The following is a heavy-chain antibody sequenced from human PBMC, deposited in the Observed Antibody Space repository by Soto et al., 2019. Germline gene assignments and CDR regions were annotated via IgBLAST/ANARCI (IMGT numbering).Heavy chain of an antibody. CDR2: ISENSGGT. CDR3: ARKPNGFDS. CDR1: GFTFSRHA. Sequence: EVQLLESGGGLVQPGGSLRLSCAASGFTFSRHAMTWVRQAPGKGLEWVSSISENSGGTYYADSAKGRFTISRDNSKNMLYLQMNSLRAEDKALYYCARKPNGFDSWCQGTLVVVSS. V-gene: IGHV3-23*01. J-gene: IGHJ5*01.